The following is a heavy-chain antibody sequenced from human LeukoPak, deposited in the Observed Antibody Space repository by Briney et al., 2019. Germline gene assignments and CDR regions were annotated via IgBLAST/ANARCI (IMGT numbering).Heavy chain of an antibody. CDR2: IYYSGST. CDR3: ARHEPVPNWFDP. J-gene: IGHJ5*02. D-gene: IGHD2-2*01. CDR1: GGSISSSSYY. Sequence: SETLSLTCTVSGGSISSSSYYWGWIRQPPGKGLEWIGSIYYSGSTYYNPSLKSRVTISVDTSKNQFSLKLSSVTAADTAVYYCARHEPVPNWFDPWGQGTLVTVSS. V-gene: IGHV4-39*01.